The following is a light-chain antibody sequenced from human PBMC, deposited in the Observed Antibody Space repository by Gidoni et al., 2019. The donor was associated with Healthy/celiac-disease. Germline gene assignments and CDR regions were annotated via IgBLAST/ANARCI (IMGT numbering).Light chain of an antibody. J-gene: IGKJ1*01. CDR3: QQSHTSWT. CDR2: SAS. V-gene: IGKV1-39*01. CDR1: QSITTY. Sequence: DIQMTQSPASLSASVGDRVTLTCRASQSITTYLHWYQQKPGKAPKRLIYSASRLPSGVPSRFSGSGSGTDFTLTISSLQPEDFATYYCQQSHTSWTFGQGTKVEIK.